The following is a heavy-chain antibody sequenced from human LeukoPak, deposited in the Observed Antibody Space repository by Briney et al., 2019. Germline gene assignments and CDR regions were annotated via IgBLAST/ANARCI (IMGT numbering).Heavy chain of an antibody. V-gene: IGHV4-59*01. CDR1: GGSISSYY. CDR2: IYYSGST. Sequence: SETLSLTCTVSGGSISSYYWSWIGQPPGKGLEWIGYIYYSGSTNYNPSLKSRVTISVDTSKNQFSLKRSSVSAADTAVYYCARDEWELLRSDAFDIWGQGTMVTVSS. D-gene: IGHD1-26*01. J-gene: IGHJ3*02. CDR3: ARDEWELLRSDAFDI.